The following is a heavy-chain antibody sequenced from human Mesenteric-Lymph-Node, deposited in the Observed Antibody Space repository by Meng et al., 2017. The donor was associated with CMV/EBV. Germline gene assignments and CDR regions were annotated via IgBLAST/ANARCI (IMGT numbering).Heavy chain of an antibody. D-gene: IGHD1-26*01. J-gene: IGHJ4*02. Sequence: GGSLRLSCKGSGYTFTSYFMHWVRQAPGQGLEWMGWINPNSGGTNYAQKFQGRVTMTRDTSTSTAYMELSRLRSDDTAVYFCAKSPIVGTTRGDFADWGQGTLVTVSS. CDR3: AKSPIVGTTRGDFAD. CDR2: INPNSGGT. V-gene: IGHV1-2*02. CDR1: GYTFTSYF.